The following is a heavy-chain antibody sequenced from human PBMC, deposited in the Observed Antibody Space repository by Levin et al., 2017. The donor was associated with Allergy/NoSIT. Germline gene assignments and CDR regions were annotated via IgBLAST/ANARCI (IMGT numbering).Heavy chain of an antibody. CDR2: ISYDGSNK. V-gene: IGHV3-30*18. J-gene: IGHJ4*02. Sequence: GESLKISCAASGFTFSSYGMHWVRQAPGKGLEWVAVISYDGSNKYYADSVKGRFTISRDNSKNTLYLQMNSLRAEDTAVYYCAKDIEVYCSGGSCYSVGYWGQGTLVTVSS. CDR3: AKDIEVYCSGGSCYSVGY. D-gene: IGHD2-15*01. CDR1: GFTFSSYG.